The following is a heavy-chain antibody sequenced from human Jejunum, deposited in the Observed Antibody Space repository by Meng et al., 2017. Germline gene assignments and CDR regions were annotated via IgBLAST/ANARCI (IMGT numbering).Heavy chain of an antibody. V-gene: IGHV3-74*01. D-gene: IGHD1-1*01. J-gene: IGHJ6*02. Sequence: ESLKIPCEASEFFLSGYWMHWVRQGPGTGLIWVARITKDGSATDHADSVKGRFTISRDNAKNTLYSQMSSLRAEDTAVYYCARHVGWHQLDHWGQGTTVTVSS. CDR3: ARHVGWHQLDH. CDR1: EFFLSGYW. CDR2: ITKDGSAT.